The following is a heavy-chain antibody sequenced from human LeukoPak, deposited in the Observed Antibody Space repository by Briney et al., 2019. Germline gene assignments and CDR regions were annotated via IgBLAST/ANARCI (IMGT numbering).Heavy chain of an antibody. Sequence: GESLKISCKGSGYSFTNYWISWVRQMPGKGLEWMGRIDPSDSYINYSPSFQGHVTISADKSISTAYLQWSSLKASDTAMYYCAVPSPSPTSSDYWGQGTLVTVSS. CDR3: AVPSPSPTSSDY. J-gene: IGHJ4*02. V-gene: IGHV5-10-1*01. D-gene: IGHD2-2*01. CDR1: GYSFTNYW. CDR2: IDPSDSYI.